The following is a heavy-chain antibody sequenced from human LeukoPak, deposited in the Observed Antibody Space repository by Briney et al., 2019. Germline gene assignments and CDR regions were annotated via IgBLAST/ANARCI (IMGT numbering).Heavy chain of an antibody. CDR1: GFTFSSYA. Sequence: GGSLRLSCAASGFTFSSYAMSWVRQAPGKGLEWVSTISGSAGRTSYADPVKGRFTISRDSSKTRLYPQMHSLRAEDTAIYYCAQDYTGDPPYFHYWGQETLVTVSS. CDR2: ISGSAGRT. V-gene: IGHV3-23*01. J-gene: IGHJ4*02. D-gene: IGHD2-8*02. CDR3: AQDYTGDPPYFHY.